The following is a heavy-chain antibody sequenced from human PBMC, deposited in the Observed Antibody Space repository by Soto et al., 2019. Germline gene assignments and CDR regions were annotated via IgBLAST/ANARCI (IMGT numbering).Heavy chain of an antibody. CDR3: ARELWVGGYSYGYLRYYYYGMDV. D-gene: IGHD5-18*01. Sequence: SETLSLTCTVSGGSISSYYWSWIRQPPGKGLEWIGYIYYSGSTNYNPSLKSRVTISVDTSKNQFSLKLSSVTAADTAVYYCARELWVGGYSYGYLRYYYYGMDVWGQGTTVTVSS. J-gene: IGHJ6*02. CDR2: IYYSGST. V-gene: IGHV4-59*12. CDR1: GGSISSYY.